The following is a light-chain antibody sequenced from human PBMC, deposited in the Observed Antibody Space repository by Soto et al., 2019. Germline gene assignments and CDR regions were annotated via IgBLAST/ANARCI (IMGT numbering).Light chain of an antibody. CDR3: SSYTSSSTLYV. Sequence: QSALAQPASVCGSPGQSITIYCTGTSSDVGGYNYVSWYQQHPGKAPKLMIYDVSNRPSGVSNRFSGSKSGNTASLTISGLQAEDEADYYCSSYTSSSTLYVFGTGTKVTVL. V-gene: IGLV2-14*01. CDR2: DVS. CDR1: SSDVGGYNY. J-gene: IGLJ1*01.